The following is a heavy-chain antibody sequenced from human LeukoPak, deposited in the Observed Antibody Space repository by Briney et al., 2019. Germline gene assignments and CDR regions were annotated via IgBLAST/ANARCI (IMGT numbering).Heavy chain of an antibody. CDR1: GFTFSSYA. J-gene: IGHJ4*02. V-gene: IGHV3-23*01. D-gene: IGHD6-6*01. CDR2: ISGSGGST. Sequence: GGSLRLSCAASGFTFSSYAMSWVRQAPGKGLEWVSAISGSGGSTYYADSVKGRFTISRDNSKNTLYLQMNSLRAEDTAVYYCAKDYAGSSSSRKSFDYWGQGTLVTVSP. CDR3: AKDYAGSSSSRKSFDY.